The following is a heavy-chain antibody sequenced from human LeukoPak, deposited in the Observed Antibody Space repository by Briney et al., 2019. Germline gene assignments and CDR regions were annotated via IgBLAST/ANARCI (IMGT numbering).Heavy chain of an antibody. D-gene: IGHD2-2*01. J-gene: IGHJ6*02. Sequence: ASVNVSCKAAGYSFTVYYMHWVRQAPGQGLEWMGWMDPNNGGKNCAQKFPGRVTMTRDTSISTAYMELSRLRFDDTAVSYCGRAGVVPAARQGAYYYYYGMDVWGPGDTVTVSS. CDR3: GRAGVVPAARQGAYYYYYGMDV. V-gene: IGHV1-2*02. CDR1: GYSFTVYY. CDR2: MDPNNGGK.